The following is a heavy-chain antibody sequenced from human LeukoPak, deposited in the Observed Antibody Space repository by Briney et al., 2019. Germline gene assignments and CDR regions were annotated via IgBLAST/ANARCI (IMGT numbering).Heavy chain of an antibody. Sequence: SETLSLTCTVSGGSISSYYWSWIRQPPGKGLEWIGYIYYGGSTNYNPSLKSRVTISVDTSKNQFSLKLSSVTAADTAVYYCARGAATVTTRGMDVWGQGTTVTVSS. CDR3: ARGAATVTTRGMDV. CDR2: IYYGGST. D-gene: IGHD4-17*01. CDR1: GGSISSYY. V-gene: IGHV4-59*01. J-gene: IGHJ6*02.